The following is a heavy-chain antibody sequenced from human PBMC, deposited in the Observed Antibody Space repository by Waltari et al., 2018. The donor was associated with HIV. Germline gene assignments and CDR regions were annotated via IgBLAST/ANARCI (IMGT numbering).Heavy chain of an antibody. J-gene: IGHJ1*01. D-gene: IGHD5-18*01. V-gene: IGHV3-33*01. CDR3: ARERGYTSPFDL. CDR1: GFTCGSHG. Sequence: QVQLVESGGGVVQPGGSLTLSCEASGFTCGSHGIHWVRQAPGKGLGWVGVFWYHGDKEDYADSVKGRFNISRDNSRNTVFLHMNSLRAEDTGFYFCARERGYTSPFDLWGQGTLVTVSS. CDR2: FWYHGDKE.